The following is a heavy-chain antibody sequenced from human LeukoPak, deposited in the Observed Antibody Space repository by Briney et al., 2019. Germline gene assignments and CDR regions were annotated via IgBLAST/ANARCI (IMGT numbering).Heavy chain of an antibody. CDR1: GGSFSGYY. V-gene: IGHV4-34*01. D-gene: IGHD3-22*01. Sequence: SXXLSLTCAVYGGSFSGYYWSWIRQPPGKGLEWIGEINHSGNTNYNPYLKSRVTISVDTSKNQFSLKLSSVTAADTAVYYCARRLGGYYALYYYYYMDVWGKGTTVTVSS. J-gene: IGHJ6*03. CDR3: ARRLGGYYALYYYYYMDV. CDR2: INHSGNT.